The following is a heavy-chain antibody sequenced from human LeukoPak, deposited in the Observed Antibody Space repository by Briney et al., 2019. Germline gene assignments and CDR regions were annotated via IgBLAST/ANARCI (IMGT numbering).Heavy chain of an antibody. J-gene: IGHJ5*02. CDR1: GFTFSSYW. D-gene: IGHD1-26*01. V-gene: IGHV3-7*03. CDR3: AKDLVGATLDWFDP. Sequence: GGSLRLSCAASGFTFSSYWMSWVRQAPGKGLEWVANIKQDGSEKYYVDSVKGRFTISRDNAKNSLYLQMNSLRAEDTAVYYCAKDLVGATLDWFDPWGQGTLVTVSS. CDR2: IKQDGSEK.